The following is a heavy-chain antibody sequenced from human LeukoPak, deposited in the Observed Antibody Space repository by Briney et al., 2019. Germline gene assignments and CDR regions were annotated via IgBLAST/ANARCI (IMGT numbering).Heavy chain of an antibody. V-gene: IGHV3-9*01. CDR1: GFTFDDYA. J-gene: IGHJ5*02. CDR2: ISWNSGSI. CDR3: ARENVEWFDP. D-gene: IGHD1-1*01. Sequence: PGGSLRLSCAASGFTFDDYAMHWVRQAPGKGLEWVSGISWNSGSIGYADSVKGRFTISRDNAKNSLYLQMNSLRAEDTAVYYCARENVEWFDPWGQGTLVTVSS.